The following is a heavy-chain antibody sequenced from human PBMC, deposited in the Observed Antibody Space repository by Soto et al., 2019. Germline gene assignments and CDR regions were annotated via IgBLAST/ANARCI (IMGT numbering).Heavy chain of an antibody. CDR2: IVVGSGNT. Sequence: ASVKVSCKASGFTFTSSAVQWARQARGQRLEWIGWIVVGSGNTNYAQKFQERVTITRDMSTSTAYMELSSLRSEDTAVYYCAAGYYYDSSGDSPLFDYWGQGTMVTVSS. V-gene: IGHV1-58*01. D-gene: IGHD3-22*01. CDR1: GFTFTSSA. J-gene: IGHJ4*02. CDR3: AAGYYYDSSGDSPLFDY.